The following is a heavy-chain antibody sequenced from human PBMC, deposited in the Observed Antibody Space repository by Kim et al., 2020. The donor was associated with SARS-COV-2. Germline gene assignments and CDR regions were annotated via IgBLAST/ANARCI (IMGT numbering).Heavy chain of an antibody. CDR3: ARGMFRNGIDV. V-gene: IGHV3-74*01. J-gene: IGHJ6*02. CDR1: GFTFSSDW. Sequence: GGSLRLSCAASGFTFSSDWINWVRQAPGKGLVWVSRISSDGKRTNYADSVKGRFTMFRDNTENTLCLQMDSLRAEDTAVYYCARGMFRNGIDVWGQGTTVTVSS. CDR2: ISSDGKRT. D-gene: IGHD3-10*02.